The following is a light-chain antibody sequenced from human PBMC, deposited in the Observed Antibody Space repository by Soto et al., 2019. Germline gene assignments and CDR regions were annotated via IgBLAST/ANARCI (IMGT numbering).Light chain of an antibody. J-gene: IGKJ1*01. CDR1: QSVSTY. CDR2: ATS. CDR3: QHYYNWPRT. Sequence: ELVTRYSPAHLSVSPGGKASLSRRASQSVSTYLAWYQQKPDQSPRLLIYATSTRATGIPATFSGSGSGTEFSLTISSLQSEDFAVYYCQHYYNWPRTFGQGTKVDIK. V-gene: IGKV3-15*01.